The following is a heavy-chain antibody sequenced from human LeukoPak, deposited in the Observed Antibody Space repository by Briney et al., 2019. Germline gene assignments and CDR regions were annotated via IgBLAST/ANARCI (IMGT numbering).Heavy chain of an antibody. CDR2: IYTSGST. CDR3: ARGLDTAMAFIVATTSGFDP. CDR1: GGSISSGSYY. D-gene: IGHD5-18*01. V-gene: IGHV4-61*02. J-gene: IGHJ5*02. Sequence: SETLSLTCTVSGGSISSGSYYWSWIRQPAGKGLEWIGRIYTSGSTNYNPSLKSRVTISVDTSKNQFSLKLSSVTAADTAVHYCARGLDTAMAFIVATTSGFDPWGQGTLVTVSS.